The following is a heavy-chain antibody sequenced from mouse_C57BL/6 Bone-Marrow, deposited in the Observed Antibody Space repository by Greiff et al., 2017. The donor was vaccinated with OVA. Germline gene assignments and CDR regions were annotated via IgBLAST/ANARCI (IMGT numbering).Heavy chain of an antibody. CDR2: IYPGDGDT. D-gene: IGHD2-5*01. CDR3: VYYSNYGASWYFDV. Sequence: LVESGASVQISCKASGYAFSSYWMNWVKQRPGKGLEWLGQIYPGDGDTNYNGKFKGKATLTADKSSSTAYMQLSSLTSEDSAVYFCVYYSNYGASWYFDVWGTGTTVTVSS. V-gene: IGHV1-80*01. CDR1: GYAFSSYW. J-gene: IGHJ1*03.